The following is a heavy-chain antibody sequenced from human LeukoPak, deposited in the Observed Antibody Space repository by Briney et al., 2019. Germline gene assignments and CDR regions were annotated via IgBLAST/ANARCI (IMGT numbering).Heavy chain of an antibody. D-gene: IGHD1-14*01. CDR2: IKQDGSEK. V-gene: IGHV3-7*01. Sequence: GGSLRLSCAASGFTFSTYWMSWVRQAPGKGLELVANIKQDGSEKYYVDSVKGRFTISRDNAKNSLYLQVNSLRAEDTAVYYCARNQRRLDYWGQGTLVTVSS. CDR3: ARNQRRLDY. CDR1: GFTFSTYW. J-gene: IGHJ4*02.